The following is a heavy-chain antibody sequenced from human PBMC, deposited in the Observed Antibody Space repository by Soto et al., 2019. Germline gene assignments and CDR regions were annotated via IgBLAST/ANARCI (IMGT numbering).Heavy chain of an antibody. J-gene: IGHJ3*02. Sequence: QVQLQESGPGLVKPSETLSLTCTVSGGSISSYYWSWIPQPPGKGLEWIGYIYYSGSTNYNPSLKSRVTISVDTSKNQFSLKLSSVTAADTAVYYCARGNAYYYDSSGYQLGAFDIWGQGTMVTVSS. CDR3: ARGNAYYYDSSGYQLGAFDI. CDR2: IYYSGST. D-gene: IGHD3-22*01. CDR1: GGSISSYY. V-gene: IGHV4-59*01.